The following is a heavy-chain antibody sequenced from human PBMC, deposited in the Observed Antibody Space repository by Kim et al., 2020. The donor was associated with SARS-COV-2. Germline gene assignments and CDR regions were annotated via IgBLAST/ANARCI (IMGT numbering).Heavy chain of an antibody. V-gene: IGHV3-74*03. CDR3: TRATTDTRSAFDI. Sequence: GGSLRLSCAASGFTFSSHWMHWVRQAPGKGLVWISLISNDGKSTKYADSVKGRVTISRDDAKNTLYLQMNSLRAEDTAVYYCTRATTDTRSAFDIWGQGTMVPVSS. D-gene: IGHD3-22*01. CDR1: GFTFSSHW. J-gene: IGHJ3*02. CDR2: ISNDGKST.